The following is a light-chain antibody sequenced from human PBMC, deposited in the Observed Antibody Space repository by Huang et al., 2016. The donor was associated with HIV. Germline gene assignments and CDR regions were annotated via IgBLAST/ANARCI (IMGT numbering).Light chain of an antibody. Sequence: EIVLTQSPATLSLSPGERATLSFRASQSISTYLAWYQQKPGQAPRLLIYDASDRATGIPARFSGSGSGTDLTLTISSLEPEDFAVYYCQHRSSWPLTFGGGTKVEIK. CDR2: DAS. CDR1: QSISTY. J-gene: IGKJ4*01. CDR3: QHRSSWPLT. V-gene: IGKV3-11*01.